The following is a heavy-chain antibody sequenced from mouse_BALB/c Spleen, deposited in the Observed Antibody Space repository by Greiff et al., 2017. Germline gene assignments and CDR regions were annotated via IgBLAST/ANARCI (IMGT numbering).Heavy chain of an antibody. D-gene: IGHD2-4*01. J-gene: IGHJ3*01. V-gene: IGHV15-2*02. Sequence: QVQLKESGSELMSPGSSVKLSCKDFDSEVFPIAYMSWVRHKPGHGFEWIGDILTSIGRTNYGEKFEDKATLDEDTVTNTDYLELNSLTSEDSAIYYCARRDYYDYGWFAYWGEGTLVTVSA. CDR1: DSEVFPIAY. CDR3: ARRDYYDYGWFAY. CDR2: ILTSIGRT.